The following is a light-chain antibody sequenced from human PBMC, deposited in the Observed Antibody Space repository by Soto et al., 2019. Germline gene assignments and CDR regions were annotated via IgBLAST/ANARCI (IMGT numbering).Light chain of an antibody. V-gene: IGLV1-47*01. CDR2: RNN. Sequence: QSVLTQPPSESGTPGQTVTISCSGSNSNIGSNYVCWYQQLPGTAPKLLIYRNNHRPSGVPDRFSGSKSGTSASLAISGLRSEDEADYYCSTWDDSLPGIVVFGGGTKLTVL. CDR3: STWDDSLPGIVV. J-gene: IGLJ2*01. CDR1: NSNIGSNY.